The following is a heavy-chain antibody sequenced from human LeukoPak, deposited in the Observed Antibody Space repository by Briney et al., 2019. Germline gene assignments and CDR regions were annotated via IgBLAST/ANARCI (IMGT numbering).Heavy chain of an antibody. D-gene: IGHD2-21*01. CDR2: TYYRSKWNN. CDR1: GDSVSSKSAV. J-gene: IGHJ4*02. V-gene: IGHV6-1*01. CDR3: ARYSGLGVPDY. Sequence: SQTLSLTCAISGDSVSSKSAVWNWIRQSPSRGLEWLGRTYYRSKWNNDYAVSVRGRITINPDTSKNQFSLLLNSVTPEDTAVYYCARYSGLGVPDYWGQGTLVTVSS.